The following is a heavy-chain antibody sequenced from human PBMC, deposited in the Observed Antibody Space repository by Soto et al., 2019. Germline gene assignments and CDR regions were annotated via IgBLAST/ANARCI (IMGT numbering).Heavy chain of an antibody. CDR1: GGTFSSYA. CDR2: IIPIFGTA. CDR3: ARVYCGGDCYSSYYYYGMDV. Sequence: ASVKVSCKASGGTFSSYAISWVRQAPGQGLEWMGGIIPIFGTANYAQKFQGRVTITADKSTSTAYMELSSLRSEDTAVYYCARVYCGGDCYSSYYYYGMDVWGQGTTVTVSS. D-gene: IGHD2-21*02. J-gene: IGHJ6*02. V-gene: IGHV1-69*06.